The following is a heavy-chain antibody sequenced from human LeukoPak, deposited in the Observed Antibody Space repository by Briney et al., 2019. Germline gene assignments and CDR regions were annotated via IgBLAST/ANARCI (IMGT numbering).Heavy chain of an antibody. J-gene: IGHJ4*02. CDR2: INHSGST. CDR3: ARGRNYYVLDY. D-gene: IGHD3-10*02. Sequence: PSETLSLTCAVYGGSFSGYYWSWIRQPPGKGLEWLGEINHSGSTNYNPSLKSRVTISVDTSKNQFSLKLSSVTAADTAVYYCARGRNYYVLDYWGQGTLVTVSS. V-gene: IGHV4-34*01. CDR1: GGSFSGYY.